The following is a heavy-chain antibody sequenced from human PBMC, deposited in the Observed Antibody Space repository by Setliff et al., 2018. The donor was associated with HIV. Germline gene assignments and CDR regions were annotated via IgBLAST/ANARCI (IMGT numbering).Heavy chain of an antibody. V-gene: IGHV3-53*01. D-gene: IGHD6-13*01. CDR3: ARDRQIAAAGRSNYYYGMDV. CDR1: GFTVSSNF. J-gene: IGHJ6*02. Sequence: GGSLRLSCAASGFTVSSNFMTWVRQAPGKGLEWVSVINNSGTTKYADSVKGRFTISRDNSKNTVFLQMNSLRADDTAVYYCARDRQIAAAGRSNYYYGMDVWGQGTMVTVSS. CDR2: INNSGTT.